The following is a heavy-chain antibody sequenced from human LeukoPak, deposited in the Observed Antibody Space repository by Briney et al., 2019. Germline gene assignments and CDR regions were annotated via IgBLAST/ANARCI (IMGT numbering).Heavy chain of an antibody. V-gene: IGHV3-33*01. CDR1: GFNFRMHA. CDR3: VIDPPDSGWAFWS. Sequence: PGRSLTLSCSASGFNFRMHAMHWVRQAPGKGLEWVAMIWRGGNYKFYVDSVKGRSTIFRDDSRGMLYLQMDSLTAEDTAVYYCVIDPPDSGWAFWSWGQGALVTVSS. J-gene: IGHJ5*02. D-gene: IGHD6-19*01. CDR2: IWRGGNYK.